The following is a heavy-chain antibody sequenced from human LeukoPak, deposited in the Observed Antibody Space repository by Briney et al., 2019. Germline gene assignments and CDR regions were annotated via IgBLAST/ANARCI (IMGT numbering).Heavy chain of an antibody. CDR3: AREQLYCSGGSCYYYFDY. D-gene: IGHD2-15*01. CDR2: INPNSGGT. J-gene: IGHJ4*02. CDR1: GYIFTAYY. V-gene: IGHV1-2*02. Sequence: ASVKVSCKASGYIFTAYYIHWLRQAPGQGLEWMGWINPNSGGTSFALNFQGRVTLTRDTSISTVYMELSRLRSDDTAVYYCAREQLYCSGGSCYYYFDYWGQGTLVTVSS.